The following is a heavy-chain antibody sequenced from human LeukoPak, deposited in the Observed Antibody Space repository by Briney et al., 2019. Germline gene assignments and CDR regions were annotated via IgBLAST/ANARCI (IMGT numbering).Heavy chain of an antibody. CDR2: IKQDGSEK. CDR1: GFTFSSYW. CDR3: ARDSSSGWFNNYYYYYYYMDV. Sequence: GSLRLSCAASGFTFSSYWMSWVRQAPGKGLEWMANIKQDGSEKYYVDSVKGRFTISRDNAKNSLYLQMNSLRAEDTAVYYCARDSSSGWFNNYYYYYYYMDVWGKGTTVTVSS. V-gene: IGHV3-7*01. D-gene: IGHD6-19*01. J-gene: IGHJ6*03.